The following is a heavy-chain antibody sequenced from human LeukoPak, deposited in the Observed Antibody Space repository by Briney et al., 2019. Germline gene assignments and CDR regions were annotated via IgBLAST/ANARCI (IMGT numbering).Heavy chain of an antibody. D-gene: IGHD3-9*01. CDR1: GYTFTSFG. CDR3: ARAGEDYDILTGYSVPYYFDY. V-gene: IGHV1-46*01. Sequence: ASVKVSCKASGYTFTSFGISWVRQAPGQGLEWMGIINPSGGSTSYAQKFQGRVTMTRDTSTSTVYMELSSLRSEDTAVYYCARAGEDYDILTGYSVPYYFDYWGQGTLVTVSS. J-gene: IGHJ4*02. CDR2: INPSGGST.